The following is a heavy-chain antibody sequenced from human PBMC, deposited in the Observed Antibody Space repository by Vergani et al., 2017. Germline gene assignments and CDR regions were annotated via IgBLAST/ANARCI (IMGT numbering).Heavy chain of an antibody. J-gene: IGHJ6*02. CDR3: ARGMQQLVSYYYYYGMDV. CDR2: INSDGSST. D-gene: IGHD6-13*01. CDR1: GFTFSSYA. Sequence: EVQLLESGGGLVQPGGSLRLSCAASGFTFSSYAMSWVRQAPGKGLEWVSRINSDGSSTSYADSVKGRFTISRDNAKNTLYLQMNSLRAEDTAVYYCARGMQQLVSYYYYYGMDVWGQGTTVTVSS. V-gene: IGHV3-74*02.